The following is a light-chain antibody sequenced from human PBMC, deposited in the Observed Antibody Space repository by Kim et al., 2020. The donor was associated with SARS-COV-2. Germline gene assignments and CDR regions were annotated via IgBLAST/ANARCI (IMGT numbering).Light chain of an antibody. J-gene: IGKJ4*01. Sequence: PGERPTLPGGASQGVSGNIARCHQKTGPGPRLSIYGASTRATGIPVRFSGSGSGTEFTLTIRNLQSEEFAVYYCQQYNNWPRTFGGGSKMEIK. CDR2: GAS. CDR3: QQYNNWPRT. V-gene: IGKV3-15*01. CDR1: QGVSGN.